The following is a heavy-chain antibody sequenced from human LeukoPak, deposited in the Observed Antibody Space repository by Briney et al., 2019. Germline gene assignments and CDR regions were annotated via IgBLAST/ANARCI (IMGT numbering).Heavy chain of an antibody. J-gene: IGHJ3*02. D-gene: IGHD2-15*01. V-gene: IGHV1-8*01. CDR3: ARATSDIVVVVAATPSAFDI. CDR2: MNPNSGNT. Sequence: ASVKVSCKASGYTLTSYDINWVRQATGQGLEWMGWMNPNSGNTGYAQKFQGRVTMTRNTSISTAYMELSSLRSEDTAVYYCARATSDIVVVVAATPSAFDIWGQGTMVTVSS. CDR1: GYTLTSYD.